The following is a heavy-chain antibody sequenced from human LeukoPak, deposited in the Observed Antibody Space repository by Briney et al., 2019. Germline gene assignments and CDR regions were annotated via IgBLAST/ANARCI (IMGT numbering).Heavy chain of an antibody. CDR1: GFTFSNYA. V-gene: IGHV3-23*01. J-gene: IGHJ4*02. D-gene: IGHD2-15*01. CDR2: ITGSGGST. Sequence: PGGSLRLSCAASGFTFSNYAMSWVRQAPGKGLEWVSGITGSGGSTYYADSVKGRFTISRDNSKNTLYLQMNSLRAEDTAVYYCARELVVVAATPEYYFDYWGQGTLVAVSS. CDR3: ARELVVVAATPEYYFDY.